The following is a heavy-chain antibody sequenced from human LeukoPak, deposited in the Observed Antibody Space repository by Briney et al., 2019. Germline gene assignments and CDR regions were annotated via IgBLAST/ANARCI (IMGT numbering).Heavy chain of an antibody. CDR2: INHSGST. V-gene: IGHV4-34*01. CDR3: ARGPIVLMVYAYGYFQH. D-gene: IGHD2-8*01. J-gene: IGHJ1*01. Sequence: SETLSLTCAVYGGSFSGYYWSWIRQPPGKGLEWIGEINHSGSTNYNPSLKSRVTISVDTSKNQFSLKLSSVTAADTAVYYCARGPIVLMVYAYGYFQHWGQGTLVTVSS. CDR1: GGSFSGYY.